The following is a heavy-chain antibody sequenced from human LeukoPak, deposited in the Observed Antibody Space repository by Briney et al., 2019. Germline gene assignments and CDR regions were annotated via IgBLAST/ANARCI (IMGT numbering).Heavy chain of an antibody. Sequence: QPGGSLRLSCAASGFTFSSYAMHWVRQAPGKGLEWVAVISYDGSNKYYADSVKGRFTISRDNSKNTLYLRMNSLRAEDTAVYYCARVLHIAAADPFDYWGQGTLVTVSS. CDR2: ISYDGSNK. J-gene: IGHJ4*02. D-gene: IGHD6-13*01. CDR1: GFTFSSYA. V-gene: IGHV3-30*04. CDR3: ARVLHIAAADPFDY.